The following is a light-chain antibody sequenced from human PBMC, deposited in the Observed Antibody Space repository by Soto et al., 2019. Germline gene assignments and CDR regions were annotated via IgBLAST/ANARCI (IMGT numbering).Light chain of an antibody. CDR1: SSDVGGYNY. CDR2: DVS. J-gene: IGLJ3*02. CDR3: SSYTTSGPWV. Sequence: QSVLTQPASVSGSPGQSITFSCTGTSSDVGGYNYVSWYQQHPGKAPKVMIYDVSNRPSGVSNRFSGSKSGNTASLTISGVQAEDEAYYYCSSYTTSGPWVFGGGTKLTVL. V-gene: IGLV2-14*01.